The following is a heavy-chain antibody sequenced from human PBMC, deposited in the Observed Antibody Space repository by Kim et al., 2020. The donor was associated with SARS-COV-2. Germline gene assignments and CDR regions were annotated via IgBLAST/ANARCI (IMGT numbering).Heavy chain of an antibody. V-gene: IGHV5-10-1*01. CDR3: ARTCGDCYYNWFDP. D-gene: IGHD2-21*02. J-gene: IGHJ5*02. Sequence: SPAFQGHVTISADKSISTAYLQWSSLKASDTAMYYCARTCGDCYYNWFDPWGQGTLVTVSS.